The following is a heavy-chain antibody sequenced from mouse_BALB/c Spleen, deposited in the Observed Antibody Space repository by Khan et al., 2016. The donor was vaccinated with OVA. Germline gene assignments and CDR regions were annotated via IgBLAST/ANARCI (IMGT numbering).Heavy chain of an antibody. D-gene: IGHD2-3*01. V-gene: IGHV3-2*02. CDR3: AKDGSRSHYAMDY. CDR1: GYSITSDYA. Sequence: EVQLQESGPGLVKPSQSLSLTCTVTGYSITSDYAWNWIRQFPGNKLEWMGYISSSGSTNYNPALKSRISITRDTSKNQFFLQLNSVTTEDTATYYWAKDGSRSHYAMDYWGQGTSVTVSS. J-gene: IGHJ4*01. CDR2: ISSSGST.